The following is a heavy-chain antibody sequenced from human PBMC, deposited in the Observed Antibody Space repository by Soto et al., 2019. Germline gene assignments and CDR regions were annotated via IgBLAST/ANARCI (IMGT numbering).Heavy chain of an antibody. D-gene: IGHD5-12*01. CDR2: ISYDGSNK. Sequence: GGSLRLSCAASGFTFSSYAMHWVRQAPGKGLEWVAVISYDGSNKYYADAVKGRFTISRDNSKNTLYLQMNSLRAEDTAVYYCARDLGVEMATMYFDYWGQGTLVTVSS. CDR3: ARDLGVEMATMYFDY. J-gene: IGHJ4*02. CDR1: GFTFSSYA. V-gene: IGHV3-30-3*01.